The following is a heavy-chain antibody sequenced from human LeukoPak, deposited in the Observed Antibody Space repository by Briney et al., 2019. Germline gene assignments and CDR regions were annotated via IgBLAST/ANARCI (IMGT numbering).Heavy chain of an antibody. D-gene: IGHD5-24*01. CDR2: IKQDGSEK. Sequence: GGSLRLSCAASGFTFSSYGMHWVRQAPGKGLEWVANIKQDGSEKYYVDSVKGRFTISRDNAKNSLYLQMNSLRAEDTAVYYCARRWHHDYWGQGTLVTVSS. V-gene: IGHV3-7*01. J-gene: IGHJ4*02. CDR1: GFTFSSYG. CDR3: ARRWHHDY.